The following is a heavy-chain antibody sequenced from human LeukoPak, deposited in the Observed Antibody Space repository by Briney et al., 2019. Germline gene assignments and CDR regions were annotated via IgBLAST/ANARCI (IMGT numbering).Heavy chain of an antibody. D-gene: IGHD6-19*01. V-gene: IGHV3-7*01. CDR3: ARQGRRAVAGSYYFDY. CDR1: GFTFSSYW. Sequence: GGSLRLPCAASGFTFSSYWMSWVRQAPGKGLEWVANIKQDGSEKYYVDSVKGRFTISRDNAKNSLYLQMNSLRAEDTAVYYCARQGRRAVAGSYYFDYWGQGTLVTVSS. J-gene: IGHJ4*02. CDR2: IKQDGSEK.